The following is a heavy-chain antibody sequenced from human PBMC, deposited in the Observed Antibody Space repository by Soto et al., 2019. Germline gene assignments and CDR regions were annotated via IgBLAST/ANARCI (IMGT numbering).Heavy chain of an antibody. CDR3: AKVTGYCSSSSCRRDYYYYYGMDV. Sequence: VQLVESGGGMVQPGGSLRLSCAASGFTFSSYGMHWVRQAPGKGLEWVAVISYDGSDKYYADSVKGRFSISRDNSKNTLYLQMNSLRPEDTAVYYCAKVTGYCSSSSCRRDYYYYYGMDVWGQGTTVTVSS. CDR1: GFTFSSYG. V-gene: IGHV3-30*18. D-gene: IGHD2-2*01. CDR2: ISYDGSDK. J-gene: IGHJ6*02.